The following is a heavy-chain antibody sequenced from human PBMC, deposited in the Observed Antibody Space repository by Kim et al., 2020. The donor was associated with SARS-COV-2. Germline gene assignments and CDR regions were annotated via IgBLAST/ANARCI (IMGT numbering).Heavy chain of an antibody. Sequence: TSRVTISVDTSKNQFSLKLSSVTAADTAVYYCARRGPVPARRFYYYYMDVWGKGTTVTVSS. D-gene: IGHD2-2*01. J-gene: IGHJ6*03. V-gene: IGHV4-39*01. CDR3: ARRGPVPARRFYYYYMDV.